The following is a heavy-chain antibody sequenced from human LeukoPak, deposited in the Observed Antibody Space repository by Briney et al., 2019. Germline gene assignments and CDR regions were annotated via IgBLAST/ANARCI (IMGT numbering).Heavy chain of an antibody. CDR2: IYYSGST. J-gene: IGHJ4*02. V-gene: IGHV4-59*01. CDR3: ARVTGYMIEDYFDY. D-gene: IGHD3-22*01. Sequence: SETLSLTCTVSGGSISSYYWSWIRQPPGKGLEWIGYIYYSGSTNYNPSLKSRVTISVDTSKNQFSLRLRSVTAADTAVYYCARVTGYMIEDYFDYWGQGTLVTVST. CDR1: GGSISSYY.